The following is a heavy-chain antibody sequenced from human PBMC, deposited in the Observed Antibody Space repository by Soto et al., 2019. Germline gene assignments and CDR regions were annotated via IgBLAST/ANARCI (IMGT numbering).Heavy chain of an antibody. CDR2: INPSGGST. V-gene: IGHV1-46*01. J-gene: IGHJ3*02. D-gene: IGHD3-16*01. CDR1: GYTFTSYY. CDR3: ARVYDYVWGRGGAFDI. Sequence: SVKVSCKASGYTFTSYYMHWVRRAPGQGLEWMGIINPSGGSTSYAQKFQGRVTMTRDTSTSTVYMELSSLRSEDTAVYYCARVYDYVWGRGGAFDIWGQGTMVTVSS.